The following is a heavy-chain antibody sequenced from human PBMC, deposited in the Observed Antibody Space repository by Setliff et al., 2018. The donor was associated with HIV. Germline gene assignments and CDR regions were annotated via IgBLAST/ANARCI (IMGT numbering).Heavy chain of an antibody. J-gene: IGHJ3*02. V-gene: IGHV4-38-2*02. CDR1: GPSLSTGHH. Sequence: SETLSLTCSVSGPSLSTGHHWGWIRQTPEKGLEWIGSSSDSGYTHYNSSLKSRVPISGDTSKNQISLKLSSVTAADTAVYYCARPLSTSVNFWGDAFAIWGQGTMVTVSS. CDR3: ARPLSTSVNFWGDAFAI. D-gene: IGHD3-3*01. CDR2: SSDSGYT.